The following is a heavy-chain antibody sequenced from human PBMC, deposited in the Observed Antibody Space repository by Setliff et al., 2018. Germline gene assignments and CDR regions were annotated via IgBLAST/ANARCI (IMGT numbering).Heavy chain of an antibody. CDR1: GYTFTSHY. Sequence: ASVKVSCKASGYTFTSHYMHWVRQAPGLGLEWMGTINPSSGRTSYAQKFQGRVTMTRDTSSSTVYMDMSSLRSEDTAVYYCARDVFPYHYEGAFDIWGQGTMVTVSS. V-gene: IGHV1-46*01. J-gene: IGHJ3*02. D-gene: IGHD3-22*01. CDR3: ARDVFPYHYEGAFDI. CDR2: INPSSGRT.